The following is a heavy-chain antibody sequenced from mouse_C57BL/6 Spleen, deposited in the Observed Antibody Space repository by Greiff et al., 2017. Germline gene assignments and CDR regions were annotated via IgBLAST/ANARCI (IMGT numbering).Heavy chain of an antibody. J-gene: IGHJ1*03. CDR3: AISPSTVVAPLRYFDV. CDR1: GYTFTSSW. Sequence: VQLQQSGAELAKPGASVKLSCKASGYTFTSSWMHWVKQRPGQGLEWIGYINPSSGYTKYNQKFKDKATLTADKSSSTAYMQLSSLTYEDSAVYYCAISPSTVVAPLRYFDVWGTGTTVTVSS. V-gene: IGHV1-7*01. D-gene: IGHD1-1*01. CDR2: INPSSGYT.